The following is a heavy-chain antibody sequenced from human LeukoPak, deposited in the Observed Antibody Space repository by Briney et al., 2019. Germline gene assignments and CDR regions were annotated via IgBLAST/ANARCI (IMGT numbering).Heavy chain of an antibody. CDR1: GFTFSSYW. CDR3: TSLAGDDAFDI. V-gene: IGHV3-74*01. CDR2: INTDGSST. J-gene: IGHJ3*02. Sequence: VGSLRLSCAASGFTFSSYWMHWVRQAPGKGLVWVSRINTDGSSTSYADSVKGRFTISRDNAKNTLYLQMNSLRAEDTAVYYCTSLAGDDAFDIWGQGTMVTVSS. D-gene: IGHD6-19*01.